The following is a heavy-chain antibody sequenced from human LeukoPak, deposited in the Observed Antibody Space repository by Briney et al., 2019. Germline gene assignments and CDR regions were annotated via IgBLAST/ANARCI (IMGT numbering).Heavy chain of an antibody. V-gene: IGHV3-53*01. CDR1: GFTVSSNY. J-gene: IGHJ4*02. D-gene: IGHD3-10*01. Sequence: PGGSLRLSCAASGFTVSSNYMSWVRQAPGKGLEWVSVIYSGGSTYYADSVKGRFTISRDNSKNTLYLQMNSLRAEDTAVYYCAREHYYGSGSYDGYSLFDWWGQGTLVTVSS. CDR2: IYSGGST. CDR3: AREHYYGSGSYDGYSLFDW.